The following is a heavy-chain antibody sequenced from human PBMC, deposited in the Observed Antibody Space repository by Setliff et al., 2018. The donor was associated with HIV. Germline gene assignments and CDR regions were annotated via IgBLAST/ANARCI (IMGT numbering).Heavy chain of an antibody. CDR1: GGSISSYY. CDR3: ARLRQWLAFFDS. D-gene: IGHD6-19*01. Sequence: SETLSLTCTVSGGSISSYYWSWIRQPPGKGLEWIGEINHSGSTNYNPSLKSRVTISVDTSKNQFSLKLNSVTAADTAVYYCARLRQWLAFFDSWGQGTLVTVSS. J-gene: IGHJ4*02. CDR2: INHSGST. V-gene: IGHV4-34*01.